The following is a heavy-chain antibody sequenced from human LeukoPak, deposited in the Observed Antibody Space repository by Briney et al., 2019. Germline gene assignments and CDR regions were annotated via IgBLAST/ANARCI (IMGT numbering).Heavy chain of an antibody. CDR2: INYSGST. CDR1: GVSIISSSYD. Sequence: PSETLSLTCTVPGVSIISSSYDWGWIRQPPGKGLEWIGSINYSGSTDYNPSLKSRVTISVDASKNQFSLKMSSVTAADTAVYYCARHFDIWGQGTLVTVSS. J-gene: IGHJ4*02. V-gene: IGHV4-39*01. CDR3: ARHFDI.